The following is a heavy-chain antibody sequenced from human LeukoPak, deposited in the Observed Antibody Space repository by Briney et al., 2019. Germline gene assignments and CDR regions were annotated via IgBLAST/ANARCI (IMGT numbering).Heavy chain of an antibody. CDR2: MNPNSGNT. CDR1: GYTFTSYD. CDR3: AKMRGEVVYYYSYMDV. Sequence: ASVKVSCKASGYTFTSYDINWVRQATGQGLEWMGWMNPNSGNTGYAQKFQGRVTMTRNTSISTAYMELSSLRSEDTAVYYCAKMRGEVVYYYSYMDVWGKGTTVTVSS. V-gene: IGHV1-8*01. D-gene: IGHD2-2*01. J-gene: IGHJ6*03.